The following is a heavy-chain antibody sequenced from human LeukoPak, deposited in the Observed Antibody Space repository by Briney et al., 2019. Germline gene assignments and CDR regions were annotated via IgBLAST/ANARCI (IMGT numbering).Heavy chain of an antibody. D-gene: IGHD6-13*01. J-gene: IGHJ4*02. CDR1: GFTFSSYA. V-gene: IGHV3-23*01. CDR2: ISGSGGST. Sequence: GGSLRLSCAASGFTFSSYAMSWVRQAPGKGLEWVSAISGSGGSTYYADSVKGRFTISRDNAKNSLYLQMNSLRAEDTAVYYCASRDSSTWYFFDYWGQGTLVTVTS. CDR3: ASRDSSTWYFFDY.